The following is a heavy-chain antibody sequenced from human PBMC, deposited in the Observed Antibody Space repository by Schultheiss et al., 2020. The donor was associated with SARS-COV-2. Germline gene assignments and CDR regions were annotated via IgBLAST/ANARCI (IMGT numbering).Heavy chain of an antibody. CDR1: GGSIRSSNFY. D-gene: IGHD4-17*01. CDR2: IYHSGST. Sequence: SQTLSLTCAVSGGSIRSSNFYWGWIRQPPGKGLEWIGEIYHSGSTNYNPSLKSRVTISVDKSKNQFSLKLSSVTAADTAVYYCARVNGDYAFDYWGQGTLVTVSS. CDR3: ARVNGDYAFDY. J-gene: IGHJ4*02. V-gene: IGHV4-39*07.